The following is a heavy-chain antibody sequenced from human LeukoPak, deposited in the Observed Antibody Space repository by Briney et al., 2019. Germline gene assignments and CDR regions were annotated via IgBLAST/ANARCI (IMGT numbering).Heavy chain of an antibody. J-gene: IGHJ4*02. CDR2: IYHSGNN. Sequence: SETLSLTCTVSGGSISNSFYYWGWIRQSPGKGLEWIAIIYHSGNNYYNPSLKSRVTISVDTSKNQFSLKLTSVTAADTAVYYCATNLYGSGNYFAYWGQGTLVTVSS. V-gene: IGHV4-39*07. CDR1: GGSISNSFYY. CDR3: ATNLYGSGNYFAY. D-gene: IGHD3-10*01.